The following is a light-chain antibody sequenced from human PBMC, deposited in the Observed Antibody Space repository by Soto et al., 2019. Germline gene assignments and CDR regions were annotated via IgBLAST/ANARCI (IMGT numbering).Light chain of an antibody. CDR2: AAS. Sequence: DIPQHTSAASLSASVCARVTITCRSSQSISSYLNWYQQKPGKAPKLLIYAASSLQSGVPSRFSGSGSGTDFTLTISSREPEESAVYYCQQRHIWSIPFGQGTRLAI. CDR1: QSISSY. CDR3: QQRHIWSIP. V-gene: IGKV1-39*01. J-gene: IGKJ5*01.